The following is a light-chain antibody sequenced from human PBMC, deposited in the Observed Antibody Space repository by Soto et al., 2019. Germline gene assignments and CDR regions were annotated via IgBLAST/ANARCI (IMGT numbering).Light chain of an antibody. CDR2: GAY. Sequence: EILLTQSPGAVAVSPGVVATLSCRASLSVSGSQLAWYQQKPGQPPRLIIYGAYSRAAGIPDRFSGSGSGTDFTLTISSLQPDDFATYYCQQHSTYTPRTCGQGTKVDIK. J-gene: IGKJ1*01. CDR3: QQHSTYTPRT. CDR1: LSVSGSQ. V-gene: IGKV3-20*01.